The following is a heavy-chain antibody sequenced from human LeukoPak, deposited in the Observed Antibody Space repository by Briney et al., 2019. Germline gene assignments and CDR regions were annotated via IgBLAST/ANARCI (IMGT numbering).Heavy chain of an antibody. D-gene: IGHD1-1*01. J-gene: IGHJ4*02. CDR2: INNNGAGA. CDR3: VKGTLAATGTSFGF. V-gene: IGHV3-64D*06. Sequence: GGSLRLSCSASAFIFSDYAMHWVRQAPGKGLKYVSGINNNGAGAYNVDSVKGRFTISRDNSKNTLYLQMTSLRLEDTAVYYCVKGTLAATGTSFGFWGQGTLVTVSS. CDR1: AFIFSDYA.